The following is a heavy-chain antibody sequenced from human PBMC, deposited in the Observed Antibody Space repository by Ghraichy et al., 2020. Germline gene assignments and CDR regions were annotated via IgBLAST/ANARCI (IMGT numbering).Heavy chain of an antibody. CDR1: GFTFSSYG. J-gene: IGHJ4*02. CDR3: AKDPRSHSD. D-gene: IGHD3-10*01. CDR2: ISGSGGST. V-gene: IGHV3-23*01. Sequence: GGSLRLSCAASGFTFSSYGMTWVRQAPGKGLEWVSAISGSGGSTYYADSVKGRFTISRDNSKSTLYLQMNSLRADDTAVYYCAKDPRSHSDWGQGNVVTVSS.